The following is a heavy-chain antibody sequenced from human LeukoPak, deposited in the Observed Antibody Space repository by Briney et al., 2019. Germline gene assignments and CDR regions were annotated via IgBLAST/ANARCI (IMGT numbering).Heavy chain of an antibody. Sequence: PGGSLRLFCAASGFTFSSYEMNWVRQAPGKGLQWVSYISSSGSTIYYADSVKGRFTISRDNAKNSLYLQMNSLRAKDTAVYYCARDSAADMLWFGELLPYFDYWGQGTLVTVSS. D-gene: IGHD3-10*01. V-gene: IGHV3-48*03. J-gene: IGHJ4*02. CDR1: GFTFSSYE. CDR2: ISSSGSTI. CDR3: ARDSAADMLWFGELLPYFDY.